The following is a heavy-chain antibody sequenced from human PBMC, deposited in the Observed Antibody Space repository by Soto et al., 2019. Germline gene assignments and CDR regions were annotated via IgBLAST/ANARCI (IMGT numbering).Heavy chain of an antibody. D-gene: IGHD4-17*01. CDR1: AFTFSNYA. J-gene: IGHJ4*02. V-gene: IGHV3-23*01. Sequence: SGGSLRLSCAASAFTFSNYAMGWVRQAPGKGLEWVSAITGSGDDTFHADSVKGRFTISRDNSKNTLYLQMNNLRAEDSAVFYCAKGSARSSPYYFDYWGQGTLVTVSS. CDR2: ITGSGDDT. CDR3: AKGSARSSPYYFDY.